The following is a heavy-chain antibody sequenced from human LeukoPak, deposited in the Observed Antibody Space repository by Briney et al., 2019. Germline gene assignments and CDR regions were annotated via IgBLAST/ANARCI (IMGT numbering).Heavy chain of an antibody. CDR2: ISSSTSYT. CDR3: ARDLSRWELDY. J-gene: IGHJ4*02. V-gene: IGHV3-11*05. Sequence: GGSLRLSCAASGFTFSDYYMSWIRRAPGKGLEWVSYISSSTSYTSYADSVKGRFTISRDNAKNSLFLQMNSLRAEDTAVYYCARDLSRWELDYWGQGTLVTVSS. D-gene: IGHD1-26*01. CDR1: GFTFSDYY.